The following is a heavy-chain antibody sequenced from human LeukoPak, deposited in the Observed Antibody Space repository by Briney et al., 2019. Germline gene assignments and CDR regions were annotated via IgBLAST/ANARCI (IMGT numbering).Heavy chain of an antibody. CDR2: VYHGGNT. Sequence: KPPETLSLTCTVSGGSISSYYWGWIRQPPGKGLEFIGSVYHGGNTYYKASLKSRVTISLDTSKNQFSLRLSSVTAADTAVYYCARSYSGSFLYWGQGSLVTVSS. D-gene: IGHD1-26*01. J-gene: IGHJ1*01. CDR3: ARSYSGSFLY. V-gene: IGHV4-59*04. CDR1: GGSISSYY.